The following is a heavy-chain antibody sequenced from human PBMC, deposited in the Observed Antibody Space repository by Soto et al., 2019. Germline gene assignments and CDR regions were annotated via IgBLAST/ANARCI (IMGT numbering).Heavy chain of an antibody. CDR3: AGLGTPVAPFDY. D-gene: IGHD4-17*01. CDR2: IYYSGIT. Sequence: QVQLQESGPGLVEPSETLSLTCTVSGGSIRSYYWSWIRQPPGKGLEWIGNIYYSGITNYNPCLKSRVTLSVDTSKNQFSLRLSSVTAADTAVYYCAGLGTPVAPFDYWGQGTLVTVSS. J-gene: IGHJ4*02. V-gene: IGHV4-59*08. CDR1: GGSIRSYY.